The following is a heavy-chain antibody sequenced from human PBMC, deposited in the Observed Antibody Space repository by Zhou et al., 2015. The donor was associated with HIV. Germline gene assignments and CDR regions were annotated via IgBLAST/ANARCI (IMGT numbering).Heavy chain of an antibody. CDR2: VSPLIGNT. CDR3: ARTAISGPTTFDH. Sequence: QIQLVQSGPEVKKPGASVTFSCKVSGYNFETYGISWLRLAPGQGLEWMGWVSPLIGNTNFARKFQARITMSTNTYGSAVFMDLNSLRSDDTAIYYCARTAISGPTTFDHWGQGTLVTVSS. J-gene: IGHJ4*02. V-gene: IGHV1-18*01. D-gene: IGHD1-26*01. CDR1: GYNFETYG.